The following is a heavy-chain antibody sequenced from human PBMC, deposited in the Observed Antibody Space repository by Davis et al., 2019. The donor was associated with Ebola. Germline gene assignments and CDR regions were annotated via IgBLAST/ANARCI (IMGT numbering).Heavy chain of an antibody. V-gene: IGHV3-30*02. CDR3: AKKGSGENYYGSGSPRPLDY. CDR1: GFTFSNYG. J-gene: IGHJ4*02. CDR2: MWSDGSNK. Sequence: PGGSLRLSCVASGFTFSNYGMHWVRQAPGKGLEWVAVMWSDGSNKQYPDSVKGRFTISRDNSKNTLYVQMNSLRAEDTAVYYCAKKGSGENYYGSGSPRPLDYWGQGTLVTVSS. D-gene: IGHD3-10*01.